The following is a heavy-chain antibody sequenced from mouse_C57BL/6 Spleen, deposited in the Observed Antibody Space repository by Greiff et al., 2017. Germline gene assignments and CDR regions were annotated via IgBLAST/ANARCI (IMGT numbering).Heavy chain of an antibody. CDR1: VYAFTNYL. Sequence: QVQLQQSVAELVRPGTSVKVSCTASVYAFTNYLIEWVKQRPGQGLEWIGVINPASGGTNYNEKFKGKATLTADKSSSTAYMQLSSLTSEDSAVYFCAREWDGGVLDYWGQGTTLTVSS. J-gene: IGHJ2*01. CDR2: INPASGGT. V-gene: IGHV1-54*01. D-gene: IGHD4-1*01. CDR3: AREWDGGVLDY.